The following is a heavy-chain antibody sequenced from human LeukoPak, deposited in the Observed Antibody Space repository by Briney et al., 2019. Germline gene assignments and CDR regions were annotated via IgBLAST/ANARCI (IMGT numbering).Heavy chain of an antibody. CDR2: IIPIFGTA. V-gene: IGHV1-69*13. D-gene: IGHD3-10*01. CDR1: GGTFSSYA. J-gene: IGHJ4*02. CDR3: ARGGEYKLQIDY. Sequence: GASVKVSCKASGGTFSSYAISWVRQAPGQGLEWMGGIIPIFGTANYAQKFQGRVTITADESTSTAYMELSSLRSEDTAVYYCARGGEYKLQIDYWGQGTLVTVSS.